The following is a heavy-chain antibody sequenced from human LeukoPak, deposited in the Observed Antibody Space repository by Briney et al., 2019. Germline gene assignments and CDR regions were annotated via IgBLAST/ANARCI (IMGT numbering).Heavy chain of an antibody. D-gene: IGHD3-10*01. CDR3: AGSFWGSGSYPSDY. CDR2: IYYSGST. Sequence: PSETLSLTCTVSGGSISSYYWSWIRQPPGKGLEWIGYIYYSGSTNYNPSLKSRVTISVDTSKNQFSLKLSSVTAADTAVYYCAGSFWGSGSYPSDYWGQGTLVTVSS. J-gene: IGHJ4*02. V-gene: IGHV4-59*01. CDR1: GGSISSYY.